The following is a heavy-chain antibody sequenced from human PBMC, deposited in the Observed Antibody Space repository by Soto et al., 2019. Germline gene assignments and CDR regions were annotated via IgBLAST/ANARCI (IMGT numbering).Heavy chain of an antibody. CDR1: GYTFTRYD. J-gene: IGHJ4*02. Sequence: APVKVSCKASGYTFTRYDIKWGGQATGQGLEWMGWMNPNSGNTGYAQKFQGRVTMTRNTSISTAYMELSSLRSEDTAVYYCAREATIRGDDYWGQGTLVTVSS. D-gene: IGHD2-2*02. V-gene: IGHV1-8*01. CDR3: AREATIRGDDY. CDR2: MNPNSGNT.